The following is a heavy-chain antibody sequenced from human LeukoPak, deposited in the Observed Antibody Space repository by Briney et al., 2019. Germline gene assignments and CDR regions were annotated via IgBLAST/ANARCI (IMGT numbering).Heavy chain of an antibody. CDR3: ARVRNSMTTFGGVIARDAFDI. D-gene: IGHD3-16*02. CDR2: ITSYNGNT. Sequence: ASVKVSCKASGYIFTSYGVSWVRQAPGQGLEWMGWITSYNGNTNYAQKFQGRVTMTTDTSTTTAYMDLRSLRSDDTAMYYCARVRNSMTTFGGVIARDAFDIWGQGTMVTVSS. CDR1: GYIFTSYG. J-gene: IGHJ3*02. V-gene: IGHV1-18*01.